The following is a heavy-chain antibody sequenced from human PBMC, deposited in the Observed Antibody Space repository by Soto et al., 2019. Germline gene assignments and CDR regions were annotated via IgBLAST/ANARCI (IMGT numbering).Heavy chain of an antibody. J-gene: IGHJ3*02. Sequence: QLQLQESGPGLVKPSETLSLTCTVSGGSISSRSYYWGWIRQPPGNGLEWIGTIYYSGSTYYNPTLKSRVPISVDTSKDQFSLKLSSVTAGDTAVYYCARQGSGSYNAFDIWGQVTVVTVSS. V-gene: IGHV4-39*01. CDR1: GGSISSRSYY. CDR3: ARQGSGSYNAFDI. CDR2: IYYSGST. D-gene: IGHD1-26*01.